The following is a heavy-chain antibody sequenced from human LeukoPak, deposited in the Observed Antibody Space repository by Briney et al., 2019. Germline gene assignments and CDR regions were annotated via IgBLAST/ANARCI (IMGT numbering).Heavy chain of an antibody. J-gene: IGHJ4*02. CDR2: ISSSSSYI. Sequence: GGSLRLSCAASGFTFSSYSMNWVRQAPGKGLEWVSSISSSSSYIYYADSVKGRFTISRDNAKNSLYLQMNSLRAEDTAVYYCAKRVGAGYYDSSGSAFDYWGQGTLVTVSS. D-gene: IGHD3-22*01. CDR3: AKRVGAGYYDSSGSAFDY. CDR1: GFTFSSYS. V-gene: IGHV3-21*04.